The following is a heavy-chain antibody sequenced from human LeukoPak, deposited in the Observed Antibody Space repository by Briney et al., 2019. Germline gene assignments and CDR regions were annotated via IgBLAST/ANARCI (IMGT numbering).Heavy chain of an antibody. CDR3: ARVLQWLGYYFDY. J-gene: IGHJ4*02. CDR2: ISSSSSTI. CDR1: GFTFSSYS. Sequence: GGSLRLSCAASGFTFSSYSMNSVRQAPGKGLQWVSYISSSSSTIYYADSVKGRFTISRDNAKNSLYLQMNSLRAEDTAVYYCARVLQWLGYYFDYWGQGTLVTVSS. D-gene: IGHD6-19*01. V-gene: IGHV3-48*01.